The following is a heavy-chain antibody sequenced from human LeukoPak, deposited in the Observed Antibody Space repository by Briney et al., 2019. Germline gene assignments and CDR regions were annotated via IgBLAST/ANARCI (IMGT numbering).Heavy chain of an antibody. D-gene: IGHD6-25*01. V-gene: IGHV3-74*01. J-gene: IGHJ6*02. Sequence: GSLRLSCAASGFTFSNYWMHWVRQAPGKGPVWVSRINTDGNITTYADSVKGRFSISRDNAKNALYLQMNSLRAEDTAVYYCARDAADPIYGMDVWGQGTTVTVSS. CDR3: ARDAADPIYGMDV. CDR1: GFTFSNYW. CDR2: INTDGNIT.